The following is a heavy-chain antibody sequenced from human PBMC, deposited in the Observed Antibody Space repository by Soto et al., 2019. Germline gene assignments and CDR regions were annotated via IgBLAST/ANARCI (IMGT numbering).Heavy chain of an antibody. D-gene: IGHD2-2*01. V-gene: IGHV1-69*08. Sequence: QVQLVQSGAEVKKPGSSVKVSCKASGGTFSSYTISWVRQAPGQGLEWMGRIIPILGIANYAQKFQGRVTITEDKSTRTDYLELSSLRSEDTAVYSCARDPSVVVVPAAMGLWYGMDVWGQGTTVTVSS. CDR3: ARDPSVVVVPAAMGLWYGMDV. J-gene: IGHJ6*02. CDR1: GGTFSSYT. CDR2: IIPILGIA.